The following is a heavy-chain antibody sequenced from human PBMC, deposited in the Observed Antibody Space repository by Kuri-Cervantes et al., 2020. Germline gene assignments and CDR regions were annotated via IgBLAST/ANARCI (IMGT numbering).Heavy chain of an antibody. CDR2: ISGSGGST. CDR1: GFTFSSYA. CDR3: ARDGVAVAGTPLYYYYGMDV. J-gene: IGHJ6*02. Sequence: GGSLRLSCAASGFTFSSYAMSWVRQAPGKGLEWVSAISGSGGSTYYADSVKGRFTNSRDNSKNTLYLQMNSLRAEDTAVYYCARDGVAVAGTPLYYYYGMDVWGQGTTVTVSS. D-gene: IGHD6-19*01. V-gene: IGHV3-23*01.